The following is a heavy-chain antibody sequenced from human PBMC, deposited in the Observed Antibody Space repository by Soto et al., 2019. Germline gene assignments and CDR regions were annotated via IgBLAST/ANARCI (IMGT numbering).Heavy chain of an antibody. CDR1: GYTFTSYG. V-gene: IGHV1-18*01. CDR3: ARGRYDYIWGSYRYPDAFDI. CDR2: ISAYNGNT. J-gene: IGHJ3*02. D-gene: IGHD3-16*02. Sequence: GASVKVSCKASGYTFTSYGMSWVRQAPGQGLEWMGWISAYNGNTNYAQKLQGRVTLTTDTSTSTAYMELRSLRSDDTAAYYCARGRYDYIWGSYRYPDAFDIWGQGTIVTVSS.